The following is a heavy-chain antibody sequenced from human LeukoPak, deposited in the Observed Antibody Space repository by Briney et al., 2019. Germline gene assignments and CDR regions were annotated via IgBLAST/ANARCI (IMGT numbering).Heavy chain of an antibody. Sequence: GAPVKVSCKASGYTFTSYGISWVRQAPGQGLEWMGWISAYNGNTNYAQKLQGRVTMTTDTSTSTAYMELRSLRSDDTAVYYCARDSSSWYFNWFDPWGQGTLVTVSS. CDR3: ARDSSSWYFNWFDP. CDR2: ISAYNGNT. J-gene: IGHJ5*02. CDR1: GYTFTSYG. V-gene: IGHV1-18*01. D-gene: IGHD6-13*01.